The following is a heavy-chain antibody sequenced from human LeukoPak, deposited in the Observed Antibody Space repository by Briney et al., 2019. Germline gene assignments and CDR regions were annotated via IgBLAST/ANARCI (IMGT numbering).Heavy chain of an antibody. Sequence: SETLSLTCAVYGGSFSGYYWSWIRQPPGKGLEWIGEINHSGSTNYNPSLKSRVTISVDTSKNQFSLKLSSVTAADTAVYYCAREARIAVAGPEFDPWGQGTLVAVSS. V-gene: IGHV4-34*01. CDR3: AREARIAVAGPEFDP. CDR1: GGSFSGYY. D-gene: IGHD6-19*01. J-gene: IGHJ5*02. CDR2: INHSGST.